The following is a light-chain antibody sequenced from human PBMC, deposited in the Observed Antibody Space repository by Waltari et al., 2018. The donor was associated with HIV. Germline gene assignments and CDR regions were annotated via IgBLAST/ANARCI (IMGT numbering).Light chain of an antibody. Sequence: QSVLTQPPSVSAAPGQKVTISCSGSSSNIGNNYVSWYRQLPGTAPKLLIYDNDKRPSGIPDRFSGSKSGTSATLGITGLQTGDEADYYCGTWDSSLSVWLFGGGTKLTVL. CDR2: DND. J-gene: IGLJ3*02. CDR3: GTWDSSLSVWL. V-gene: IGLV1-51*01. CDR1: SSNIGNNY.